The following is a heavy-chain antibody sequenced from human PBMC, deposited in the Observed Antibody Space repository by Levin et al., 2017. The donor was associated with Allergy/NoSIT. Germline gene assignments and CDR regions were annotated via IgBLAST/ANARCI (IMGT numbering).Heavy chain of an antibody. J-gene: IGHJ4*02. D-gene: IGHD6-19*01. Sequence: ASVKVSCKVSGYTLTELSMHWVRQAPGKGLEWMGGFDPEDGETIYAQKFQGRVTMTEDTSTDTAYMELSSLRSEDTAVYYCATDSPWVMGSSGWPGYWGQGTLVTVSS. CDR1: GYTLTELS. CDR2: FDPEDGET. V-gene: IGHV1-24*01. CDR3: ATDSPWVMGSSGWPGY.